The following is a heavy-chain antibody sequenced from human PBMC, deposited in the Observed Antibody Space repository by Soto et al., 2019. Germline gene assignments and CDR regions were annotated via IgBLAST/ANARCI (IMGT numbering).Heavy chain of an antibody. CDR2: IIPIFGTA. Sequence: QVQLVQSGAAVKKPGSSVKVSCKASGGTFSSYAISWVRQAPGQGLEWMGGIIPIFGTANYAQKFQGRVTITADESTSPAYMELSSLRSEDTAVSYCASHNRVAPRRGMDVWGQGTTVTVSS. D-gene: IGHD5-12*01. CDR1: GGTFSSYA. J-gene: IGHJ6*02. CDR3: ASHNRVAPRRGMDV. V-gene: IGHV1-69*12.